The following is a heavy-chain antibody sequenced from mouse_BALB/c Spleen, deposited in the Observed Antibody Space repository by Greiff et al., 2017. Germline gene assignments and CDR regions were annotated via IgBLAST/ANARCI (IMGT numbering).Heavy chain of an antibody. V-gene: IGHV1S81*02. CDR2: INPSNGGT. CDR3: TRGGDGYYLYYFDY. CDR1: GYTFTSYY. Sequence: VKLMESGAELVKPGASVKLSCKASGYTFTSYYMYWVKQRPGQGLEWIGEINPSNGGTNFNEKFKSKATLTVDKSSSTAYMQLSSLTSEDSAVYYCTRGGDGYYLYYFDYWGQGTTLTVSS. J-gene: IGHJ2*01. D-gene: IGHD2-3*01.